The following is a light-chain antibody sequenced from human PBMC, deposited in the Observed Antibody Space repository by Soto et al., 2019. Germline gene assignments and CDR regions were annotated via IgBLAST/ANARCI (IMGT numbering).Light chain of an antibody. CDR1: NSNVGSKA. CDR2: SDS. J-gene: IGLJ1*01. V-gene: IGLV3-12*02. Sequence: VLSQPPSASGTPGQRVTISCSGSNSNVGSKAVHWYQQKPGQDPVLVIYSDSNRPSGIPERFSGSNPGNTATLTISRIEAGDEADYYCQVWDSSSDHYVFGTGTKVTVL. CDR3: QVWDSSSDHYV.